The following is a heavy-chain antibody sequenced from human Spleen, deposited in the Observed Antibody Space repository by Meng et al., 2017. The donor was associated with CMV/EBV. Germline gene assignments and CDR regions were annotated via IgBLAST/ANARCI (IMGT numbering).Heavy chain of an antibody. V-gene: IGHV4-59*01. Sequence: SETLSLTCTVSGASISSYYWTWIRQPPGKGLEWIGCIYYSGSPNYNPSLKSRVTISVDPSKNQFSLRLTSVTAADTAIYYCARGSDLVGYCGGTSCRGLYYGVDVWGQGTTVTVSS. J-gene: IGHJ6*02. CDR1: GASISSYY. D-gene: IGHD2-2*01. CDR2: IYYSGSP. CDR3: ARGSDLVGYCGGTSCRGLYYGVDV.